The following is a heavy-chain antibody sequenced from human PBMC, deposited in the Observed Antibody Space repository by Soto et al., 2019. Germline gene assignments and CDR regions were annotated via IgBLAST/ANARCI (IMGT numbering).Heavy chain of an antibody. V-gene: IGHV4-34*01. J-gene: IGHJ3*02. CDR2: INHSGST. Sequence: PSETLSLTCAVYGGSFSGYYWSWIRQPPGKGLEWIGEINHSGSTNYNPSLKSRVTISVDTSKNQFSLKLSSVTAADTAVYYCARGRRAMATIGRGAFDIWGQGTMVTVS. D-gene: IGHD5-12*01. CDR3: ARGRRAMATIGRGAFDI. CDR1: GGSFSGYY.